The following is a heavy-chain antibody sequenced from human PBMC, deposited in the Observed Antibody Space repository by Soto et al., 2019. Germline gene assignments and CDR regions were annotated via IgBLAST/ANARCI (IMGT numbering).Heavy chain of an antibody. J-gene: IGHJ4*02. V-gene: IGHV3-48*02. CDR1: GFTFSNYA. D-gene: IGHD4-17*01. CDR3: ARDPYSSTIVTIMDY. Sequence: PGGSLRLSCAASGFTFSNYAMNWVRQAPGKGLEWVSYISHKSSAIYHADSVKGRFTISRDNAKSSLYLQMNSLRDEDTAVYYCARDPYSSTIVTIMDYWGQGTLVTVSS. CDR2: ISHKSSAI.